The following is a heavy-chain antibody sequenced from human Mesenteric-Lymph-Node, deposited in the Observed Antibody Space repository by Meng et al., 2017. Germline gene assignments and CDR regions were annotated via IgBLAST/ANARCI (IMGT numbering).Heavy chain of an antibody. CDR2: ISSSSSYI. V-gene: IGHV3-21*01. Sequence: GESLKISCAASGFTFSSYSMNWVRQAPGKGLEWVSSISSSSSYIYYADSVKGRFTISRDNAKNSLYLQMNSLRAEDTAVYYCARSYSGSRSLWPHDAFDIWGQGTMVTVSS. J-gene: IGHJ3*02. D-gene: IGHD1-26*01. CDR3: ARSYSGSRSLWPHDAFDI. CDR1: GFTFSSYS.